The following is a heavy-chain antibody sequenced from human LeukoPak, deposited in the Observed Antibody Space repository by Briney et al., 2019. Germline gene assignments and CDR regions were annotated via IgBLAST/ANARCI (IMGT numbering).Heavy chain of an antibody. CDR2: ISAYNGNT. CDR1: GYTFTDYG. J-gene: IGHJ4*02. Sequence: ASVKVSCKASGYTFTDYGLSWVRQAPGQGLEWMGWISAYNGNTNYEQNLQGRVTMTTDTSTTKTYIELGSLISADTAMYYCARNGALGLGYCSSTSCSPFDYWGQGTLVTVSS. D-gene: IGHD2-2*01. V-gene: IGHV1-18*01. CDR3: ARNGALGLGYCSSTSCSPFDY.